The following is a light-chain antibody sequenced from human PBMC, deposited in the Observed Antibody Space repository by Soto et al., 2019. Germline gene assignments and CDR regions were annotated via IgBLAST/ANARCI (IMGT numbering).Light chain of an antibody. CDR3: QHLSSPPPRWT. Sequence: EIVLTQSPGTLSLSPGDRATLSCRASERIGTYLAWYQQTPGQAPRLLIYDASNRATGVPSRFSGTGSGTDFTLTISSLESEDFAGYFCQHLSSPPPRWTFPQGTKAQI. J-gene: IGKJ1*01. CDR1: ERIGTY. V-gene: IGKV3-11*01. CDR2: DAS.